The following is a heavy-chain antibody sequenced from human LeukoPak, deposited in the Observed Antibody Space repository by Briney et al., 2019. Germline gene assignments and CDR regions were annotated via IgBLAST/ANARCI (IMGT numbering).Heavy chain of an antibody. J-gene: IGHJ3*02. D-gene: IGHD6-13*01. CDR1: GFTFSSYA. CDR3: ARGIAVAGTELLHDDAFDI. V-gene: IGHV3-30*04. Sequence: GGSLRLSCAASGFTFSSYAMHWVRQAPGKGLEWVAVISYDGSNKYYADSVKGRFTISGDNSKNTLYLQMNSLRAEDMAVYYCARGIAVAGTELLHDDAFDIWGQGTMVTVSS. CDR2: ISYDGSNK.